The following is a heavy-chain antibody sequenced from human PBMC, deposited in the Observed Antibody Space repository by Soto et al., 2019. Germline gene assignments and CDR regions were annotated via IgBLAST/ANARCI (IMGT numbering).Heavy chain of an antibody. V-gene: IGHV4-39*01. CDR2: IYYSGST. J-gene: IGHJ6*03. D-gene: IGHD2-2*01. CDR1: GGSISSSSYY. Sequence: SETLSLTCTVSGGSISSSSYYWGWIRQPPGKGLEWIGSIYYSGSTYYNPSLKSRVTISVDTSKNQFSLKLSSVTAADTAVYYCARHRVPAAKDFVWGYYYYMDVWGKGTTVTVSS. CDR3: ARHRVPAAKDFVWGYYYYMDV.